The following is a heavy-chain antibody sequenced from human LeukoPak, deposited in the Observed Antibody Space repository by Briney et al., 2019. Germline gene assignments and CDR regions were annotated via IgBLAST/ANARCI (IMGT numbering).Heavy chain of an antibody. CDR3: ARDFGSNYYYYYMDV. CDR2: INPNSGGT. CDR1: GYTFTGYY. D-gene: IGHD3-3*01. J-gene: IGHJ6*03. V-gene: IGHV1-2*02. Sequence: APVKVSCKASGYTFTGYYMHWVRQAPGQGLEWMGWINPNSGGTNYAQKFQGRVTMTRDTSISTAYMELSRLRSDDTAVYYCARDFGSNYYYYYMDVWGKGTTVTVSS.